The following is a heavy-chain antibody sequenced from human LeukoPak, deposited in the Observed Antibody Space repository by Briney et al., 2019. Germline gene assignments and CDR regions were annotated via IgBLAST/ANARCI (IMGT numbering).Heavy chain of an antibody. CDR2: IYYSGST. CDR3: ARTPSTYSSGYYYYYGMDV. J-gene: IGHJ6*02. CDR1: GGSISSYY. Sequence: PSETLSLTCTVSGGSISSYYWSWIRQPPGKGLEWIGYIYYSGSTNYNPSLKSRVTISVDTSKNQFSLKLSSVTAADTAVYYCARTPSTYSSGYYYYYGMDVWGQGTTVTVSS. V-gene: IGHV4-59*01. D-gene: IGHD3-22*01.